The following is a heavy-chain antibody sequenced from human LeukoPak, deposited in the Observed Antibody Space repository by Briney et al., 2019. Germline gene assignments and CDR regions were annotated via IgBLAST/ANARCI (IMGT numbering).Heavy chain of an antibody. CDR2: IYHSEST. CDR3: ARIMVRGVMEY. CDR1: GYFISSGYY. V-gene: IGHV4-38-2*01. Sequence: PSETLSLTCAVSGYFISSGYYWGWVRQPPRKGLEWIGNIYHSESTNYNPSLKSRVTISVDTSKNQFSLKLSSVTAADTAVYYCARIMVRGVMEYWGQGILVTVSS. D-gene: IGHD3-10*01. J-gene: IGHJ4*02.